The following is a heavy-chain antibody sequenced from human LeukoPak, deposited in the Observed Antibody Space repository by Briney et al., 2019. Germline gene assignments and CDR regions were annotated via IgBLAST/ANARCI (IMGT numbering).Heavy chain of an antibody. CDR3: ARRDGYNSRDAFDI. CDR2: IYPGDSDT. CDR1: GYIYTSYW. D-gene: IGHD5-24*01. J-gene: IGHJ3*02. Sequence: GESLKISCNSSGYIYTSYWIGWVRQMPGKGLEWMGIIYPGDSDTRYSPSFQGQVTISADKSISTAYLQWSSLKASDTAMYYCARRDGYNSRDAFDIWGQGTMVTVSS. V-gene: IGHV5-51*01.